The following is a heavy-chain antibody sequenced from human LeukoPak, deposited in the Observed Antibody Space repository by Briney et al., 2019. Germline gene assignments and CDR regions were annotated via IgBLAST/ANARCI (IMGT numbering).Heavy chain of an antibody. Sequence: GGSLRLSCAASGFTFSNYSMNWVRQAPGKGLEWVSYISSSNTIYYADSVKGRFTISRDNAKNSLYLQMNSLKTEDTALYYCARDGSFGMDVWGQGTTVTVSS. V-gene: IGHV3-48*04. D-gene: IGHD3-10*01. CDR1: GFTFSNYS. CDR3: ARDGSFGMDV. CDR2: ISSSNTI. J-gene: IGHJ6*02.